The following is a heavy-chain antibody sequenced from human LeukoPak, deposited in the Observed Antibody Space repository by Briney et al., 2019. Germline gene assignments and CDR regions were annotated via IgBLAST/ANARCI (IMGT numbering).Heavy chain of an antibody. V-gene: IGHV3-72*01. Sequence: GGSLRLSCAASGFTFSSYSMNWVRQAPGKGLEWVGRTRNKANSYTTEYAASVKGRFTISRDDSKNSLYLQMNSLKTEDTAVYYCARVTQSLLWFGEDYGMDVWGKGTTVTVSS. J-gene: IGHJ6*04. D-gene: IGHD3-10*01. CDR2: TRNKANSYTT. CDR3: ARVTQSLLWFGEDYGMDV. CDR1: GFTFSSYS.